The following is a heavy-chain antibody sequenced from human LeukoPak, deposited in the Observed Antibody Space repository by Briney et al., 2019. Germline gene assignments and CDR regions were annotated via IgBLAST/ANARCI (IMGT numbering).Heavy chain of an antibody. CDR3: ARRGGGYYYGAGSYYSTYNWFDP. J-gene: IGHJ5*01. CDR1: GYSITSGCY. Sequence: SESLSLTCPVSGYSITSGCYWGCIRLPPGKGVWWVWSINHVGHTFYKPSLKSRATISIDTSKNPISLKLSCVIAADPSMYYCARRGGGYYYGAGSYYSTYNWFDPGSQGTLVTVSS. V-gene: IGHV4-38-2*01. CDR2: INHVGHT. D-gene: IGHD3-10*01.